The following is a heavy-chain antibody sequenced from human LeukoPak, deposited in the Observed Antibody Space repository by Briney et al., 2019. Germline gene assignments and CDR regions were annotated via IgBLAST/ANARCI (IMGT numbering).Heavy chain of an antibody. V-gene: IGHV3-15*01. J-gene: IGHJ4*02. CDR2: IKSKTDGGTT. CDR1: GSASSNAW. D-gene: IGHD4-23*01. Sequence: AESLRPSCAAPGSASSNAWMSSARPAPGNRPQWVGRIKSKTDGGTTDYAAPVKGRFTISRDDSKNTLYLQMNSLNTEDTAVYYCTTPPDSGGNPYWGQGPLVTVSS. CDR3: TTPPDSGGNPY.